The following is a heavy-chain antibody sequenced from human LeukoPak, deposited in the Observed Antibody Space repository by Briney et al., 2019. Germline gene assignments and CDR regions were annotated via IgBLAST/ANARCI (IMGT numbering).Heavy chain of an antibody. CDR1: GITLSNYG. V-gene: IGHV3-23*01. J-gene: IGHJ4*02. D-gene: IGHD1-14*01. Sequence: PGGSLRLSCAVSGITLSNYGMSWVRQAPGKGLEWVAGLGGSGGGTNYADSVKGRFTISRDNAKNTLYLQMNSLRAEDTAVYYCTTRRQDGWWGQGTLVTVS. CDR3: TTRRQDGW. CDR2: LGGSGGGT.